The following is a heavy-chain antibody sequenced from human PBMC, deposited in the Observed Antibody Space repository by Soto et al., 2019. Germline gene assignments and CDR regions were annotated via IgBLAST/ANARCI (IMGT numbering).Heavy chain of an antibody. CDR2: INAGNGNT. CDR1: GYTFTSYA. J-gene: IGHJ4*02. Sequence: VSVKVSCKASGYTFTSYAMHWARQSPGQRLEWMGWINAGNGNTKYSQKFQGRVTITRDTSASTAYMELSSLRSEDTAVYYCARDLGGWPDYWGQGTLVTVSS. V-gene: IGHV1-3*01. CDR3: ARDLGGWPDY. D-gene: IGHD2-15*01.